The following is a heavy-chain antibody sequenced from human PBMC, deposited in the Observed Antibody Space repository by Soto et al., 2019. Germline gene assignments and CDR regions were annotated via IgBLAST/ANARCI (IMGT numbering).Heavy chain of an antibody. CDR2: IWYDGNNK. V-gene: IGHV3-33*01. CDR1: GFTFSSFG. CDR3: ARLGSGWSVDY. Sequence: GGALRLSCAASGFTFSSFGMHWVRQAPGKGLEWVAVIWYDGNNKYYADSVKGRFTISRDNSKNTLYLQMNSLRAEDTAVFYCARLGSGWSVDYWGQGTLVTVSS. D-gene: IGHD6-19*01. J-gene: IGHJ4*02.